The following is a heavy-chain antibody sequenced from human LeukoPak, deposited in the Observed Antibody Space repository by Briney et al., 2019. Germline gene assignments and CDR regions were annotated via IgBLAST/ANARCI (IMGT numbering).Heavy chain of an antibody. D-gene: IGHD1-26*01. Sequence: GGSLRLSCAASGFTLDDYAMHWVRQAPGKGLEWVSLISWDGGSTYYADSVKGRFTISRDNSKNSLYLQMNSLRAEDTALYYCASRGVGANPDYWGQGTLVTVSS. CDR1: GFTLDDYA. CDR2: ISWDGGST. CDR3: ASRGVGANPDY. J-gene: IGHJ4*02. V-gene: IGHV3-43D*03.